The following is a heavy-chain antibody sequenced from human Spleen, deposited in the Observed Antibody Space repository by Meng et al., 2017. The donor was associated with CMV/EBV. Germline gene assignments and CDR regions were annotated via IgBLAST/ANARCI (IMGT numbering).Heavy chain of an antibody. Sequence: SETLSLTCSIHGASFSDYYWGWVRQPPGEGLEWIGSVYYSGSTYYNPSLKSRVSISLDTSRNQFSLRVTSVTAADTAVYYCAKSGGTGAGFHWGQGTLVTVSS. D-gene: IGHD1-1*01. CDR2: VYYSGST. V-gene: IGHV4-39*07. CDR1: GASFSDYY. J-gene: IGHJ4*02. CDR3: AKSGGTGAGFH.